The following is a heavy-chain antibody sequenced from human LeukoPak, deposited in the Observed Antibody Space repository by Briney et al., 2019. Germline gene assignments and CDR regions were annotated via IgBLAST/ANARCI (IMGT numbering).Heavy chain of an antibody. Sequence: GGSLSLSCAASGFTFSRYWIHWVRQVPGKGLVWVSRVNSDGSTTDYADSVKGRFTISRDNSKNTLYLQMNSLRAEDTAVYYCARGSGDGYNDFDSWGQGTPVTVSS. D-gene: IGHD5-24*01. J-gene: IGHJ4*02. CDR3: ARGSGDGYNDFDS. CDR1: GFTFSRYW. V-gene: IGHV3-74*01. CDR2: VNSDGSTT.